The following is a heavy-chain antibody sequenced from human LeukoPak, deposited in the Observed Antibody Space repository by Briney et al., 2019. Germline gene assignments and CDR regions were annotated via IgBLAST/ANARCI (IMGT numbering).Heavy chain of an antibody. D-gene: IGHD6-13*01. J-gene: IGHJ4*02. CDR1: GFTFSSYG. CDR3: AKDQQNLNFDY. CDR2: VSYDGSNK. V-gene: IGHV3-30*18. Sequence: GGSLRLSCAASGFTFSSYGMHWVRQAPGKGLEWVAVVSYDGSNKYYADSVKGRFTISRDNSKNTLYLQMNSLRAEDTAVYYCAKDQQNLNFDYWGQGTLVTVSS.